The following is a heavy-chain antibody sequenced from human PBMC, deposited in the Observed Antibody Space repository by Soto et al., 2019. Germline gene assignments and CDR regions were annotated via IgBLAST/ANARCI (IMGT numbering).Heavy chain of an antibody. D-gene: IGHD1-7*01. CDR3: ARERNYAEPFDC. J-gene: IGHJ4*02. V-gene: IGHV1-18*01. Sequence: GASVKVSCKASGYTFTTYGISWVRQGPGQGLEWMGWISANNGNTRYEQKFEGRVTMTTDTSTRTAYMELRSLTSEDTAVYYCARERNYAEPFDCWGQGTLVTVSS. CDR2: ISANNGNT. CDR1: GYTFTTYG.